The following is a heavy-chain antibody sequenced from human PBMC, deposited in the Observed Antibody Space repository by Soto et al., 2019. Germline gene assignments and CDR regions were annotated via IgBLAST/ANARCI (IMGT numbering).Heavy chain of an antibody. D-gene: IGHD3-22*01. Sequence: EVQLVESGGNLARPGESLRLPCAASGFKFDDYAFHWVRLAPGKGPEWVSGINWNGAYSGYADSVKGRFTISRDNAGNSVYLQMDTLRPEDTALYYCARVHSSGWYVEPYDAWGQGTMVTVSS. J-gene: IGHJ3*01. CDR2: INWNGAYS. V-gene: IGHV3-9*01. CDR1: GFKFDDYA. CDR3: ARVHSSGWYVEPYDA.